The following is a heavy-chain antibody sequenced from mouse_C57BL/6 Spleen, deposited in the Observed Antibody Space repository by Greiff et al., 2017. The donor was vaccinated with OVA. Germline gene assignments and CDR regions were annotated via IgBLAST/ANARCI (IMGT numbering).Heavy chain of an antibody. V-gene: IGHV5-15*04. Sequence: EVQLVESGGGLVQPGGSLKLSCAASGFTFSDYGMAWVRQAPRKGPEWVAFISNLAYSIYYADTVTGRFTISRENAKNTLYLEMSSLRSEDTAMYYCARRGSSGPWFAYWGQGTLVTVSA. J-gene: IGHJ3*01. CDR1: GFTFSDYG. CDR3: ARRGSSGPWFAY. CDR2: ISNLAYSI. D-gene: IGHD3-2*02.